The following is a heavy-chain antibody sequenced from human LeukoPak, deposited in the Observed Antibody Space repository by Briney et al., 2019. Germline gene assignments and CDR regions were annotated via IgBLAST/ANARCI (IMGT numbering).Heavy chain of an antibody. V-gene: IGHV4-59*12. CDR2: IYYSGST. Sequence: IPSETLSLTCTVSGGSISSYYWSWIRQPPGKGLEWIGYIYYSGSTNYNPSLKSRVTISVDTSKNQFSLKLSSVTAADTAVYYCARDPITMVRGVFDYWGQGTLVTVSS. J-gene: IGHJ4*02. CDR3: ARDPITMVRGVFDY. CDR1: GGSISSYY. D-gene: IGHD3-10*01.